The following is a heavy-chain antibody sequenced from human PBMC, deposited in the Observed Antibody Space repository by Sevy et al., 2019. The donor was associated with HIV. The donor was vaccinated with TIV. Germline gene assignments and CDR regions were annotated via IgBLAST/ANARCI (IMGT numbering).Heavy chain of an antibody. Sequence: GGSLRLSCTASGFDFPNARMHWVRQVPGKGLEWVGHIKSITDGGAADYAAPVKGRFTISRHDSKNTLYLQMNSLKVEDTAVYFCSTDDLISYWGRGTLVTVSS. CDR1: GFDFPNAR. CDR3: STDDLISY. D-gene: IGHD3-3*02. CDR2: IKSITDGGAA. J-gene: IGHJ4*02. V-gene: IGHV3-15*07.